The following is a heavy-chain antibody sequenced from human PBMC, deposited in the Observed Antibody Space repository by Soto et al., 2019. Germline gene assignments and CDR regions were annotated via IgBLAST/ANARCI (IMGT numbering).Heavy chain of an antibody. CDR2: IDPSDSQT. V-gene: IGHV5-10-1*01. Sequence: GESLKISCKGSGYSFAGYWITWVRRKPGKGLEWMGRIDPSDSQTYYSPSFRGHVTISATKSITTVFLQWSSLRASDTAMYYCARQIYDSDTGPNFQYYFDSWGQGTPVTVSS. D-gene: IGHD3-22*01. J-gene: IGHJ4*02. CDR1: GYSFAGYW. CDR3: ARQIYDSDTGPNFQYYFDS.